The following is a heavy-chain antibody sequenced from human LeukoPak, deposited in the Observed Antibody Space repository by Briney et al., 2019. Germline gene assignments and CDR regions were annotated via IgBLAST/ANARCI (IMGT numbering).Heavy chain of an antibody. D-gene: IGHD3-22*01. V-gene: IGHV4-61*02. CDR1: GDSISSGDYY. J-gene: IGHJ3*02. Sequence: SDTLSLTCTVSGDSISSGDYYGSWIRQPAGKGLDWIVRISSGGSTNNNPSLKSRVPISVDTSKNQFSLKLSSVTAADTAVYFCARGPYSYDSSGAFDIWGQGTMVTVSS. CDR2: ISSGGST. CDR3: ARGPYSYDSSGAFDI.